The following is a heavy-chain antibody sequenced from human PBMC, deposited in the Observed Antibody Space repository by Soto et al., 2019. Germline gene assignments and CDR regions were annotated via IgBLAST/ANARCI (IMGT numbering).Heavy chain of an antibody. V-gene: IGHV4-34*01. Sequence: SETLSLTCAVYGESFSGYYWSWIRQPPGKGLEWIGEINHSGSTNYNPSLKSRVTISVDTSKNQFSLKLSSVTAADTAVYYCATGYGSGTWGQGTPVTVSS. CDR2: INHSGST. CDR3: ATGYGSGT. D-gene: IGHD3-10*01. J-gene: IGHJ4*02. CDR1: GESFSGYY.